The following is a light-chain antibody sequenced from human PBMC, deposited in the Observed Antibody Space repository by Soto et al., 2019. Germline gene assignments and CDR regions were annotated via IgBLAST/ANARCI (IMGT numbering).Light chain of an antibody. J-gene: IGLJ3*02. CDR3: SARDGSRNGLV. CDR2: NNV. Sequence: QPVLTQPPSASGTPGQRVTISCSGSSSNIGSNILNWYRQVPGTAPKLLIYNNVHRPSGVPDRFSGSKSGASGSLAISGLQLEDEADYYCSARDGSRNGLVFGGGTKVTVL. CDR1: SSNIGSNI. V-gene: IGLV1-44*01.